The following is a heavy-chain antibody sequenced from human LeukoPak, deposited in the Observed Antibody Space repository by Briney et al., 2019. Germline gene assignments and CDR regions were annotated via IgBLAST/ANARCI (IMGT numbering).Heavy chain of an antibody. CDR3: ARHTALRDISSWLDP. Sequence: GESLEISCKGSGYSFTDYWIAWVRQMPGKGLGGVGSIYAGDSQTRYSPSFQGQVAISADKSIHTAYLQWRSLKASDSPMHYCARHTALRDISSWLDPWGKGTLVSVSS. CDR2: IYAGDSQT. CDR1: GYSFTDYW. D-gene: IGHD2-15*01. J-gene: IGHJ5*02. V-gene: IGHV5-51*01.